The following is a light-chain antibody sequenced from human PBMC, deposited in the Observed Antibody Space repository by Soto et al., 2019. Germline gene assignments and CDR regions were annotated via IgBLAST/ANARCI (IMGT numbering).Light chain of an antibody. V-gene: IGKV2-28*01. Sequence: DIVMTQSPLSLPVTPGEPASISCRSSQSLLHSNAYNYLDWYLQKPGQAPQLLIYLGSNRASGVPDRFSGSGSGTDFTLKINRVEAEDVGVYYCMQTLQTPRTFGQGTKVEIK. J-gene: IGKJ1*01. CDR2: LGS. CDR1: QSLLHSNAYNY. CDR3: MQTLQTPRT.